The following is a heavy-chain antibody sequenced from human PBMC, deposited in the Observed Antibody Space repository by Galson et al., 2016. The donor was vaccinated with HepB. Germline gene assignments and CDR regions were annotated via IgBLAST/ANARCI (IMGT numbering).Heavy chain of an antibody. CDR1: GFTFNTYN. CDR3: AKDRGDYIWGTYRYTFDAFDV. J-gene: IGHJ3*01. CDR2: ITSSSSYI. D-gene: IGHD3-16*02. Sequence: SLRLSCAASGFTFNTYNMNWVRQTPGKGLELVSSITSSSSYIYYTDSVKGRFTISRDNAKNSLYLQMNSLRAEDMAIYYCAKDRGDYIWGTYRYTFDAFDVWGQGTMVAVSS. V-gene: IGHV3-21*01.